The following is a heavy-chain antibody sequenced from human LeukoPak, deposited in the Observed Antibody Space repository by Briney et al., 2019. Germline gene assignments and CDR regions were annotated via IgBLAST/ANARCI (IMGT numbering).Heavy chain of an antibody. J-gene: IGHJ4*02. CDR3: ARASWGFGELFPLDY. Sequence: ASVKVSCKASGYTFTSYYMHWVRQAPGQGLEWMGIINPSGGSTSYAQKFQGRVTMTRDMSTSTVYMELSSLRSEDTAVYYCARASWGFGELFPLDYWGQGTLVTVSS. D-gene: IGHD3-10*01. CDR1: GYTFTSYY. CDR2: INPSGGST. V-gene: IGHV1-46*01.